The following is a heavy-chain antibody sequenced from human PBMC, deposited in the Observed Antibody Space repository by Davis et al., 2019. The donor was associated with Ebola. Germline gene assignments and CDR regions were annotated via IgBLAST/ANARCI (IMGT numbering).Heavy chain of an antibody. CDR3: ACGSIDY. J-gene: IGHJ4*02. V-gene: IGHV3-23*01. CDR2: ISGSGGST. CDR1: GFTFSNYA. Sequence: GESLKISCAASGFTFSNYAMSWVRQAPGKGLEWVSGISGSGGSTYYADSVKGRFTISRDNSKNTLYLQMSSLRAEDTAVYYCACGSIDYWGQGTLVTVSS. D-gene: IGHD2-21*01.